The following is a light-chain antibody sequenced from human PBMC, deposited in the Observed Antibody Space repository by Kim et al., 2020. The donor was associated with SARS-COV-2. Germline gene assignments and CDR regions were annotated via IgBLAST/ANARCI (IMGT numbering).Light chain of an antibody. CDR1: QNINNW. CDR3: QQYRT. V-gene: IGKV1-5*03. J-gene: IGKJ1*01. CDR2: KAS. Sequence: DIQMTQSPSTLSASVGDRVTITCRASQNINNWLAWYQQKPGKAPKLLIYKASNIESGVPSRFSGSGSGTEFTLTITSLQPDDFATYYCQQYRTFGQGTKVDIK.